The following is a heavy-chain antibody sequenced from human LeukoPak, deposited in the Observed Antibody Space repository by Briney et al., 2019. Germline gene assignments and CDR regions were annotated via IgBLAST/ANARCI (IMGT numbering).Heavy chain of an antibody. D-gene: IGHD5-18*01. J-gene: IGHJ4*02. Sequence: SQTLSLACTVAGGSVSSYYSSWVRQQAGKGLEWIGYIYYSGSTNYNPSLKSRVNISVDTSKNQFYLKLSCGTAGDTAVYYCARGADMDPFDYWGQGTLVTVSS. CDR3: ARGADMDPFDY. CDR2: IYYSGST. CDR1: GGSVSSYY. V-gene: IGHV4-59*02.